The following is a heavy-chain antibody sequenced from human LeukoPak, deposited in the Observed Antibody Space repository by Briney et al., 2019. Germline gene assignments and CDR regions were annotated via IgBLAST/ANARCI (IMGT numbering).Heavy chain of an antibody. V-gene: IGHV4-61*10. CDR3: ARGPNYPSPSPFDY. Sequence: PSETLSLTCTVSGGFISSANYYWSWIRQPAGKGLEWIGCIYYSGSTDYNPSLKSRVTISVDTSKNQFSLKLSSVTAADTAVYYCARGPNYPSPSPFDYWGQGTLVTVSS. J-gene: IGHJ4*02. D-gene: IGHD5-24*01. CDR1: GGFISSANYY. CDR2: IYYSGST.